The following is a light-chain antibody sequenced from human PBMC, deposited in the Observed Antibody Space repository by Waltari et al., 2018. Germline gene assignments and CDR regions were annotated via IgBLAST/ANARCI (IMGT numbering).Light chain of an antibody. J-gene: IGKJ2*03. CDR2: DVF. Sequence: DIVLTQSPATLSLSPGDRATLSCRASQSVGHYLAWYQHKPGQAPRLLIYDVFKRATGIPARFSGGGSETDFTLTVSSLEPEDFAVYYCQQRSNWPPLFSFGQGTKLEIK. V-gene: IGKV3-11*01. CDR3: QQRSNWPPLFS. CDR1: QSVGHY.